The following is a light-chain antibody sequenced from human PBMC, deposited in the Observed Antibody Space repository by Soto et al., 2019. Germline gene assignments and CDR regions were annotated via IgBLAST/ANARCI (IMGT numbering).Light chain of an antibody. J-gene: IGKJ2*01. CDR2: DAS. V-gene: IGKV3-11*01. CDR3: QQRSNWLYT. CDR1: QSVSSY. Sequence: EIVLTQSPATLSLSPGERATLSCRASQSVSSYLAWYQQKPGQAPRLLIYDASNRATGIPARFSGSGSGTDFSLTISSLEPEEFAVYDCQQRSNWLYTFGQGTKLEIK.